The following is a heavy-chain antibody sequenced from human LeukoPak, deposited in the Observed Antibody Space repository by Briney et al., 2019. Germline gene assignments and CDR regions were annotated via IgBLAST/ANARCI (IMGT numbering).Heavy chain of an antibody. Sequence: SETLSLTCTVSGGSVRSYSWSWIRQPAGGGLEWIGHSHTSENANSHPSLKSRVTMSLDTSRNQFSLRLSSVTAADTAVYYCAASAVLGSYHYWGQGSLVSVSS. J-gene: IGHJ4*02. CDR1: GGSVRSYS. V-gene: IGHV4-4*07. D-gene: IGHD1-26*01. CDR2: SHTSENA. CDR3: AASAVLGSYHY.